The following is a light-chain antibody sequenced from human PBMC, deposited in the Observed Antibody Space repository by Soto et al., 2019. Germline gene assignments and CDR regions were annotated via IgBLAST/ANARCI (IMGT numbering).Light chain of an antibody. CDR1: QSISSD. V-gene: IGKV3-20*01. J-gene: IGKJ1*01. Sequence: EIVMTQAPATLSVSPGERSTLSCRASQSISSDVAWYQQKPGQXPXXLIYGAYNRATGIPDRFSGSESGTDFTLTISRLEPEDVAGYYCQQYGSSLWTFGQGTRWIS. CDR2: GAY. CDR3: QQYGSSLWT.